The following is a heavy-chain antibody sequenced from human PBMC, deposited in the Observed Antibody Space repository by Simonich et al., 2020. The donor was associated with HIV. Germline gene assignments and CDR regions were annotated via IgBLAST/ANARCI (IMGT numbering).Heavy chain of an antibody. V-gene: IGHV4-39*01. J-gene: IGHJ4*02. CDR2: IYYSGST. CDR1: GGSISSSSYY. CDR3: ARREDEAIGGYFDY. Sequence: QLQLQESGPGLVKPSETLSLTCTVSGGSISSSSYYWGWIRQPPGKGLEWIGSIYYSGSTYYNPSLKSRVTISVDTSKNQVSLKMSSVTAADTAVYYCARREDEAIGGYFDYWGQGTLVTVSS.